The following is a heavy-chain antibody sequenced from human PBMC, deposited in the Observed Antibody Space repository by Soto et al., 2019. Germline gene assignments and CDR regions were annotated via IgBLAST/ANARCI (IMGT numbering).Heavy chain of an antibody. V-gene: IGHV3-64*01. J-gene: IGHJ2*01. CDR1: GFTFSSYA. CDR2: ISSNGGST. CDR3: ARDEGRNPHWYFDL. Sequence: EVQLVESGGGLVQPGGSLRLSCAASGFTFSSYAMHWVRQAPGKGLEYVSAISSNGGSTYYANSVKGRFTISRDNSKNTLYLQMGSLRAEDMAVYDCARDEGRNPHWYFDLWGRGTLVTVSS.